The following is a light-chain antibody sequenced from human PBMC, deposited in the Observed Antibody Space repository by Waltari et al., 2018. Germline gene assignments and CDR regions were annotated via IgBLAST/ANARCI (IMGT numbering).Light chain of an antibody. CDR2: AVT. Sequence: QSALTHPPSASGSPGQSVTISCTGTSSDIGRYNYVSWYQQHPGKAPKLIIYAVTPRPSGVPDRFSGSKSGNTASLTVSGLQAEDEAYYYCSSYAGSNTYVVFGGGTKLTVL. CDR1: SSDIGRYNY. V-gene: IGLV2-8*01. CDR3: SSYAGSNTYVV. J-gene: IGLJ2*01.